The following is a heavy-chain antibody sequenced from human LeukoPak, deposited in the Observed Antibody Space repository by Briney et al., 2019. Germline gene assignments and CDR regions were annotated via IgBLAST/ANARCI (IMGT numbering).Heavy chain of an antibody. D-gene: IGHD5-12*01. Sequence: GGSLRLSCAASGFTVSSNYMSWVRQAPGKGLEWVSVIYSGGSTYYADSVEGRFTISRDNSKNTLYLQMNSLRAEDTAVYYCARRGDSGYDFDYWGQGTLVTVSS. CDR2: IYSGGST. CDR3: ARRGDSGYDFDY. J-gene: IGHJ4*02. CDR1: GFTVSSNY. V-gene: IGHV3-66*01.